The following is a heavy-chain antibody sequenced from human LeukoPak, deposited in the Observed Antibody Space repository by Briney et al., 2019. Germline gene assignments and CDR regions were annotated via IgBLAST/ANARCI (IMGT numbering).Heavy chain of an antibody. J-gene: IGHJ6*03. D-gene: IGHD3-10*01. CDR1: VGSISSSRYY. CDR2: IYYSGST. Sequence: PSETLSLTCTVAVGSISSSRYYWGWIRNPPGKGLEWIESIYYSGSTYYNPSLKSRVTISVDTSKNQFSLKLSSVTAADTAVYYCARQTEVWFGELHYYYYMDVWGKGTTVTISS. CDR3: ARQTEVWFGELHYYYYMDV. V-gene: IGHV4-39*01.